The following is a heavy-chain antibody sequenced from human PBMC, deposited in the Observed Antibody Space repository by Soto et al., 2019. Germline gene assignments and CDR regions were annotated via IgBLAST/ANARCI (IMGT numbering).Heavy chain of an antibody. CDR3: ARDFSGKNDACDI. Sequence: EVQLVESGGGLVQPGGSLRLSCAASGFTVTTNYMSWVRQPPGKGLEWVSVVYSGGSTYYADSVKGRFTVSRDNSKNTLYLQMNSPRAEDTAVYYCARDFSGKNDACDIWGQGTVVTVSS. V-gene: IGHV3-66*01. CDR1: GFTVTTNY. D-gene: IGHD3-10*01. CDR2: VYSGGST. J-gene: IGHJ3*02.